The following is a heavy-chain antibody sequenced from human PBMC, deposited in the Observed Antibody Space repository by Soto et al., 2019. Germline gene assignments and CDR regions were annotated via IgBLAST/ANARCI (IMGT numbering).Heavy chain of an antibody. D-gene: IGHD1-26*01. CDR2: IIPIYGTA. J-gene: IGHJ4*02. Sequence: HVQLLQSGAEVKNPESSVKVSCNASGGTFSSYSINCVLQAPEQGLEWMGEIIPIYGTANYAQKFQGRVTITADESTSTAYMELSSLRSEDTAVYYCARDGGRHSGGIDYWGQGTLVTVSS. CDR1: GGTFSSYS. V-gene: IGHV1-69*01. CDR3: ARDGGRHSGGIDY.